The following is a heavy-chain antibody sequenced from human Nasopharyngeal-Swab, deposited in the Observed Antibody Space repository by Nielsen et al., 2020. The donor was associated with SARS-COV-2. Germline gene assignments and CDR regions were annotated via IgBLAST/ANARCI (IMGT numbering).Heavy chain of an antibody. CDR3: ARKPPGGVSFDY. J-gene: IGHJ4*02. V-gene: IGHV3-48*03. CDR1: GFTFSSYE. D-gene: IGHD5/OR15-5a*01. CDR2: ISSSGSTI. Sequence: GGSLRLSCAASGFTFSSYEMNWVRQAPGKGLEWVSYISSSGSTIYYADSVKGRLTISRDNAKNSPYLQMNSLRAEDTAVYYCARKPPGGVSFDYCGQGTLVTVSS.